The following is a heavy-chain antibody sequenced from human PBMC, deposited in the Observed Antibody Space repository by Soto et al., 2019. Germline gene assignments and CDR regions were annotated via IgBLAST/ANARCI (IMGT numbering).Heavy chain of an antibody. J-gene: IGHJ4*02. V-gene: IGHV1-18*01. CDR3: ARDSPPFDY. CDR2: ISAYNGNT. CDR1: GYTFSSYT. Sequence: QVQLVQSGAEVKKSGASVKVSCKASGYTFSSYTISWVRQAPGQGLEWMGWISAYNGNTKYAQKLQDRVTMTTDTSTNTAYMELRSLRSEDTAVYYCARDSPPFDYWGQGTLVTVSS.